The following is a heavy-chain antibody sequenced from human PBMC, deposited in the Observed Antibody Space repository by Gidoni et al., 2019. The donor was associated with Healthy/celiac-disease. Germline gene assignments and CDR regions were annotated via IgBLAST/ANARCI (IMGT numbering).Heavy chain of an antibody. V-gene: IGHV4-61*02. CDR3: ARDSRVHNSRAYYFDY. Sequence: QVQLQESGPGLVKPSQTLSLTCTVSGGSISSGSYYWSWIRQPAGKGLEWIGRIYTSGSTNYNPSLKSRVTISVDTSKNQFSLKLSSVTAADTAVYYCARDSRVHNSRAYYFDYWGQGTLVTVSS. J-gene: IGHJ4*02. D-gene: IGHD3-22*01. CDR1: GGSISSGSYY. CDR2: IYTSGST.